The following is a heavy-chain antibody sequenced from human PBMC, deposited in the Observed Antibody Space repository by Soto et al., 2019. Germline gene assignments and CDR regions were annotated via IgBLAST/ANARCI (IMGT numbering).Heavy chain of an antibody. CDR1: GYTFTGYY. D-gene: IGHD4-17*01. J-gene: IGHJ6*02. V-gene: IGHV1-2*04. Sequence: ASVKVSCKASGYTFTGYYMHWVRQAPGQGLEWMGWINPNSGGTNYAQKFQGWVTMTRDTSISTAYMELSRLRSDDTAVYYCARAPDYGDYYYYYGMDVWGQGTTVTVSS. CDR2: INPNSGGT. CDR3: ARAPDYGDYYYYYGMDV.